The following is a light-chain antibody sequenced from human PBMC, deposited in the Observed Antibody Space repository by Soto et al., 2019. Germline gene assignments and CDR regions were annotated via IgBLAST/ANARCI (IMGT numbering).Light chain of an antibody. CDR1: SSDVGGYNY. CDR3: SSYTSTNTVI. J-gene: IGLJ2*01. Sequence: QSALTQPASVSGSPGQSITISCTGASSDVGGYNYVSWYQQHPGKAPKLMIYEVSNRPSGISNRFSGSKSGNTASLAISGLRAEDEADYYCSSYTSTNTVIFGGGTQLTVL. CDR2: EVS. V-gene: IGLV2-14*01.